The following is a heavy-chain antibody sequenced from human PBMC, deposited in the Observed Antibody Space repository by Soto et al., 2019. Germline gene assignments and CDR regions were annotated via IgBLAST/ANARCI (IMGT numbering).Heavy chain of an antibody. CDR2: ISSSSSTI. J-gene: IGHJ5*02. CDR3: ARESRFLEWLYLNWFDP. V-gene: IGHV3-48*02. D-gene: IGHD3-3*01. Sequence: EVQLVESGGGLVQPGGSLRLSCAASGFTFSSYSMNWVRQAPGKGLEWVSYISSSSSTIYYADSVKGRFTISRDNAKNXXYLQLNSLRDEYTAVYYCARESRFLEWLYLNWFDPWGQGTLVPVSS. CDR1: GFTFSSYS.